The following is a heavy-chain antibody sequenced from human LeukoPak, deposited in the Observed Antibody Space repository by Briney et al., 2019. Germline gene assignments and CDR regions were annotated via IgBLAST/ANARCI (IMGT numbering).Heavy chain of an antibody. CDR1: GGSISSYY. J-gene: IGHJ4*02. V-gene: IGHV4-59*01. CDR3: AREGSGGFGVFDY. CDR2: IYYSGST. D-gene: IGHD3-10*01. Sequence: SETLSLTCTVSGGSISSYYWSWIRQPPGKGLEWIGYIYYSGSTNYNPSLKSRVTISVDTSKNQFSLKLSSVTAADTAVYYCAREGSGGFGVFDYWGQGTLVTVSS.